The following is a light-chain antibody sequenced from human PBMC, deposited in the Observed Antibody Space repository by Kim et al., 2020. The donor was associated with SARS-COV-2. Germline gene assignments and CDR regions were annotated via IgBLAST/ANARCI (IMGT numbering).Light chain of an antibody. CDR3: QSYNNWPRST. J-gene: IGKJ2*01. Sequence: VSPRKRATLSCMASQSVRNHLAWYQQKPGQAPRLLIYGASTRATGLPTRFSASGSGTEFTLTISSLQSEDSAVYYCQSYNNWPRSTFGQGTKLEI. V-gene: IGKV3-15*01. CDR1: QSVRNH. CDR2: GAS.